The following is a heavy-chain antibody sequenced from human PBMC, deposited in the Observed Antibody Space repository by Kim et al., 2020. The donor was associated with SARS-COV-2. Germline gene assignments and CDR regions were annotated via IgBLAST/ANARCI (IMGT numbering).Heavy chain of an antibody. D-gene: IGHD3-9*01. J-gene: IGHJ4*02. CDR1: GFTFSNYA. CDR3: EGSRYFDWLFDY. V-gene: IGHV3-23*01. CDR2: ISGSGSGT. Sequence: GGSLRLSCAVSGFTFSNYAMSWVRQAPGKGLEWVSAISGSGSGTYYAASVKGRFTISRDNSKNTLYLQMNSLRAEDTAVYYCEGSRYFDWLFDYWGQGSLVTVSS.